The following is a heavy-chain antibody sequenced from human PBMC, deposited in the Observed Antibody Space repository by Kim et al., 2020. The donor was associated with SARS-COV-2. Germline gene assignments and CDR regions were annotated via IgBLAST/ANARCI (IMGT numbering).Heavy chain of an antibody. CDR2: IYYSGST. Sequence: SETLSLTCTVSGGSVSSGSYYWSWIRQPPGKGLEWIGYIYYSGSTNYNPSLKSRVTISVDTSKNQFSLKLSSVTAADTAVYYCARGLQQWLEPNWFDPWGQGTLVTVSS. J-gene: IGHJ5*02. CDR3: ARGLQQWLEPNWFDP. CDR1: GGSVSSGSYY. D-gene: IGHD6-19*01. V-gene: IGHV4-61*01.